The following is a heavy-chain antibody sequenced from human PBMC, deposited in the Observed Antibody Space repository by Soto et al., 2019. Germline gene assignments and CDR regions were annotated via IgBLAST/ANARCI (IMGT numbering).Heavy chain of an antibody. V-gene: IGHV3-30*18. J-gene: IGHJ4*02. CDR1: GFTFNIYG. CDR2: ISYDGSNQ. Sequence: VKLVESGGGVVQPGGSLILSCAASGFTFNIYGLHWVREAPDKGLEGVALISYDGSNQYYADSVKGRFTISRDNSKNTLFLKMNSLRADATAVYYCAKDQASGQGSFDSWGQGALVTVSS. CDR3: AKDQASGQGSFDS.